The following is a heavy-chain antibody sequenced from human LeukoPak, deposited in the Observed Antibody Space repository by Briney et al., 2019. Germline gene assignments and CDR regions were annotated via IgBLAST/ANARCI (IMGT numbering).Heavy chain of an antibody. CDR2: ISWNRGSI. Sequence: GRSLRLSCAASGFTFDDYGMHWVRQAPGKGLEWVSGISWNRGSIGYADSGKGRFTISRDTAKNSLYLQMNSLRPEDTALYYCAKGGAAADNYWYFDLWGRGTLVTVSS. CDR3: AKGGAAADNYWYFDL. V-gene: IGHV3-9*01. CDR1: GFTFDDYG. J-gene: IGHJ2*01. D-gene: IGHD6-13*01.